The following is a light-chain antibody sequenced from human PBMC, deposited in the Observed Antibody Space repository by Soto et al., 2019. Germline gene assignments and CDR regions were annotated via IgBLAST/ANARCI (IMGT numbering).Light chain of an antibody. CDR1: QSISSY. Sequence: DIQMTQSPSSLSASVGDRVTITCRASQSISSYLNWYQQKPGKAPKLLIYAASSLQSGVPSRFSGSGSGTDFTLTISSLQPEYFATYSCQQSYSTTETFGRETKVEIK. V-gene: IGKV1-39*01. J-gene: IGKJ1*01. CDR3: QQSYSTTET. CDR2: AAS.